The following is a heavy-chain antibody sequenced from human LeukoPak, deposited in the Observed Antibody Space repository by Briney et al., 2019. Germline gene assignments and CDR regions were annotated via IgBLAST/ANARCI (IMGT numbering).Heavy chain of an antibody. CDR1: GGSISSYY. CDR3: ARVVGSGSYYNRAYFDY. CDR2: IYYSGST. D-gene: IGHD3-10*01. V-gene: IGHV4-59*01. Sequence: SETLSLTCTASGGSISSYYWSWIRQPPGKGLEWIGYIYYSGSTNYNPSLKSRVTISVDTSKNQFSLKLSSVTAADTAVYYCARVVGSGSYYNRAYFDYWGQGTLVTVSS. J-gene: IGHJ4*02.